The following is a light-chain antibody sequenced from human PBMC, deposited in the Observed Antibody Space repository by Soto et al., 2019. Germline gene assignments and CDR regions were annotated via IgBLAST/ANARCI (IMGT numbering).Light chain of an antibody. CDR1: QSISTH. Sequence: DIQMTQSPSSLSASVGDRVTITCRASQSISTHLNWYQQKPGKAPKFLIYAVSSLQSGVPSRFSGSGSRTEFTLTISRLQPEDFATYYCHQRYSSPWTFGQGTKVYIK. CDR2: AVS. CDR3: HQRYSSPWT. V-gene: IGKV1-39*01. J-gene: IGKJ1*01.